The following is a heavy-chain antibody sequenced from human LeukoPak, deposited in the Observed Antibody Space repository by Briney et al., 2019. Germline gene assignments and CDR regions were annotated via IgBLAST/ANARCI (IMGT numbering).Heavy chain of an antibody. CDR2: IYYSGST. CDR3: ARQSYDFWSGSTLNWFDP. J-gene: IGHJ5*02. Sequence: SETLSLTCTVSGGSISRSSYYWGWIRQPPGKGLEWIGSIYYSGSTYYNPSLKSRVTISVDTSKNRFSPKLSSVTAADTAVYYCARQSYDFWSGSTLNWFDPWGQGTLVTVSS. V-gene: IGHV4-39*01. D-gene: IGHD3-3*01. CDR1: GGSISRSSYY.